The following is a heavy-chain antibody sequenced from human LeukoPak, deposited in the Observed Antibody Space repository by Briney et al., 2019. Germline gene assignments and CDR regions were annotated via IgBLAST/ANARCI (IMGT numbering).Heavy chain of an antibody. J-gene: IGHJ4*02. CDR1: GFTVGSNY. D-gene: IGHD6-6*01. CDR3: VKDRSIAAPNNDFFDS. V-gene: IGHV3-64D*06. CDR2: ISSNGATT. Sequence: GGSLRLSCAASGFTVGSNYMSWVRQAPGKGLEFVSHISSNGATTYYADSVKGRFTISRDNSKNTLYLQMSSLRADDTAVCYCVKDRSIAAPNNDFFDSWGQGALVTVSS.